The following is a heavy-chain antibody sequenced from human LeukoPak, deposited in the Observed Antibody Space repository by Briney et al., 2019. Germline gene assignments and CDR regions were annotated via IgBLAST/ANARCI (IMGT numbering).Heavy chain of an antibody. Sequence: GGSLRLSCAAPGFPFSSYWMSWVRQAPGKGLEWVANIKKDGDDKHYVVSVKGRFTVSRDNAKTSLYLQMNNLRAEDTAVYYCARVPGTSNYYGSGSPDYWGQGTLVTVSS. J-gene: IGHJ4*02. D-gene: IGHD3-10*01. CDR2: IKKDGDDK. CDR1: GFPFSSYW. V-gene: IGHV3-7*04. CDR3: ARVPGTSNYYGSGSPDY.